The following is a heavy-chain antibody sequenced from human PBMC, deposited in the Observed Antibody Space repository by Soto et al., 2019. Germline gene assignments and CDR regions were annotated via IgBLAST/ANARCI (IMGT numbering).Heavy chain of an antibody. Sequence: GGSLRLSCAASGFTFSSYGMHWVRQAPGKGLEWVAVISYDGSNKYYADSVKGRFTISRDNSKNTLYLQMNSLRAEDTAVYYCAKDHVGTWDAMGYFDYWGQGTLVTVSS. CDR3: AKDHVGTWDAMGYFDY. CDR1: GFTFSSYG. J-gene: IGHJ4*02. V-gene: IGHV3-30*18. CDR2: ISYDGSNK. D-gene: IGHD1-1*01.